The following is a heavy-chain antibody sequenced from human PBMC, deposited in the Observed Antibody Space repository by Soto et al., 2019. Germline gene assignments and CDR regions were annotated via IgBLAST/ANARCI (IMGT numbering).Heavy chain of an antibody. Sequence: SVKVSFKASGGTFSSYAISWVRQAPGQGLEWMGGIIPIFGTANYAQKFQGRVTITADESASTAYMELSSLRSEDTAVYYCASLLEGIYYYYYGMDVWGQGTTVTVSS. J-gene: IGHJ6*02. CDR1: GGTFSSYA. V-gene: IGHV1-69*13. D-gene: IGHD3-10*01. CDR2: IIPIFGTA. CDR3: ASLLEGIYYYYYGMDV.